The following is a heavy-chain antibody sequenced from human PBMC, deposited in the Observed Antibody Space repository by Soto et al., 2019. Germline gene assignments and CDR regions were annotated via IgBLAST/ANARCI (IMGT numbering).Heavy chain of an antibody. Sequence: EVQLLESGGGLAQPGGSLRLSCAASAFTFSSYAMSWVRQAPGKGLEWVSAVSGSGDSTYYADSVKGRFTISRDNSKNARYLQMTSLRAEDTAVYYCAKGRASDCPGCTQDYWGQGTLVTVSS. D-gene: IGHD2-21*02. CDR2: VSGSGDST. J-gene: IGHJ4*02. CDR1: AFTFSSYA. CDR3: AKGRASDCPGCTQDY. V-gene: IGHV3-23*01.